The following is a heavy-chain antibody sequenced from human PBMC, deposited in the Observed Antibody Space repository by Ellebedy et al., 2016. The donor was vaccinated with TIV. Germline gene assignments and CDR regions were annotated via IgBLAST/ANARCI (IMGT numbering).Heavy chain of an antibody. J-gene: IGHJ4*02. V-gene: IGHV3-11*01. CDR2: IRRSCSTI. Sequence: PGGSLRLSCPASGSTSSDYYMSWIRQAPEKGLEWVSYIRRSCSTIYYADSVKGRFTSARDNAKNSLYLQMNSLRAEDTAVYYCARDGVWGSYRWGFDYWGQGTLVTVSS. D-gene: IGHD3-16*02. CDR3: ARDGVWGSYRWGFDY. CDR1: GSTSSDYY.